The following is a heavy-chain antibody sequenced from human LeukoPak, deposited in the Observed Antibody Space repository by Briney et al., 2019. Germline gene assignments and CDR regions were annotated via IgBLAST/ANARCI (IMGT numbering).Heavy chain of an antibody. D-gene: IGHD6-13*01. V-gene: IGHV3-21*01. CDR1: GLAFSNYS. CDR2: ISSSSRYI. Sequence: GSLRRSCAACGLAFSNYSMNWVGQARGGGGEWVASISSSSRYIYYADSVKGRFTISRDNAKDSLYLQMNSLRAEDTAVYYCARDLGSSWPGVAFDIWGQGTMVTVSS. CDR3: ARDLGSSWPGVAFDI. J-gene: IGHJ3*02.